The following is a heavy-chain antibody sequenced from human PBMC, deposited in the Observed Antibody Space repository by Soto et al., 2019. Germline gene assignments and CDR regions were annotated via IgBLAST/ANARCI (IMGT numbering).Heavy chain of an antibody. V-gene: IGHV1-8*01. D-gene: IGHD6-6*01. CDR1: GYTFTSYD. CDR3: ARGRAYSSSSGLSYDYYYGMDV. Sequence: QVQLVQSGAEVKKPGASVKVSCKASGYTFTSYDINWVRQATGQGLEWMGWMNPNSGNTGYAQKFQGRVTMTRNTSISTAYMELSSLRSEDTAVYYCARGRAYSSSSGLSYDYYYGMDVWGQGTTVTVSS. CDR2: MNPNSGNT. J-gene: IGHJ6*02.